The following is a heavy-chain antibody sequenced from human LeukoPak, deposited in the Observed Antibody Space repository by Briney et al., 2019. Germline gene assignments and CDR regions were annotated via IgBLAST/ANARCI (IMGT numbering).Heavy chain of an antibody. CDR1: GFTFNTFN. Sequence: TGGSLRLSCAASGFTFNTFNMNWVRQAPGKGLEWVSSITSGGDYIYYADSVEGRFTTSRDNAKNSLSLQLNSLRVEDTAVYYCARGHYDVLAASYKWTPDYWGQGTLVTVSS. D-gene: IGHD3-9*01. V-gene: IGHV3-21*01. CDR3: ARGHYDVLAASYKWTPDY. CDR2: ITSGGDYI. J-gene: IGHJ4*02.